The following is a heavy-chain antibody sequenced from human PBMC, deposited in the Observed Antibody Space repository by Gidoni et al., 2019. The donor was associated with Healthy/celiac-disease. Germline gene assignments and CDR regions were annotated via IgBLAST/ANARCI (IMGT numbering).Heavy chain of an antibody. V-gene: IGHV4-38-2*01. CDR3: ARVCVVVAATYWFDP. CDR1: GYSISSGYY. D-gene: IGHD2-15*01. J-gene: IGHJ5*02. CDR2: IYHSGST. Sequence: QVQLQESGPGLVKPSETLSLTCAVSGYSISSGYYWGWIRQPPGQGLEWIGSIYHSGSTYYNPSLKRRVNISVDTSKNQFSLKLSSVTAADTAVYYCARVCVVVAATYWFDPWGQGTLVTVSS.